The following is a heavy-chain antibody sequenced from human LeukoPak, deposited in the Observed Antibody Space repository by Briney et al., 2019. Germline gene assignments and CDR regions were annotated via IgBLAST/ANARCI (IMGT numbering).Heavy chain of an antibody. Sequence: SETLSLTCAVYGGSFSGYYWSWIRQPPGKGLEWIGEINHSGSTNYNPSLRSRVTISVDTSKNQFSLKLSSVTAADTAVYYCASSYYYYGMDVWGQGTTVTVSS. CDR3: ASSYYYYGMDV. V-gene: IGHV4-34*01. CDR1: GGSFSGYY. CDR2: INHSGST. J-gene: IGHJ6*02.